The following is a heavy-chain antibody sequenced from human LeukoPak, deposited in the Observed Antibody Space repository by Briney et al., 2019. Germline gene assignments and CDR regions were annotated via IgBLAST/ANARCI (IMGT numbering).Heavy chain of an antibody. CDR3: ARDCSSTSCYEY. Sequence: GASMKVASKASGGTFSSYAISWVRQAPGQGLEWMGGIIPIFGTANYAQKFQGRVTITADESTSTAYMELSSLRSEDTAVYYCARDCSSTSCYEYWGQGTLVTVSS. D-gene: IGHD2-2*01. J-gene: IGHJ4*02. CDR2: IIPIFGTA. CDR1: GGTFSSYA. V-gene: IGHV1-69*13.